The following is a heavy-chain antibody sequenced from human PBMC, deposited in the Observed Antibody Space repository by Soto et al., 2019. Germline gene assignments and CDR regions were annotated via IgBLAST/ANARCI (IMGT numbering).Heavy chain of an antibody. CDR2: IKQDGSEK. CDR3: ARCSVVVVAAQDNWFDP. CDR1: GFTFSSYW. J-gene: IGHJ5*02. D-gene: IGHD2-15*01. Sequence: GGSLRLSCAASGFTFSSYWMSWVRHAPGKGLEWVANIKQDGSEKYYVDSVKGRFTISRDNAKNSLYLQMNSLRAEDTAVYYCARCSVVVVAAQDNWFDPWGQGTLVTVSS. V-gene: IGHV3-7*03.